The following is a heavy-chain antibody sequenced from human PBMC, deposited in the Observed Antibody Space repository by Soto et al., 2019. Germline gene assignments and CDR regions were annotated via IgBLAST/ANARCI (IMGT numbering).Heavy chain of an antibody. CDR2: INAGNGNT. CDR1: GYTFTSYA. CDR3: ARGYCSGGSCYSDHPARFDP. Sequence: ASVKVSCKASGYTFTSYAMHWVRQAPGQRLEWMGWINAGNGNTKYSQKFQGRVTITRDTSASTAYMELSSLRSEDTAVYYCARGYCSGGSCYSDHPARFDPWGQGTLVTVSS. V-gene: IGHV1-3*01. J-gene: IGHJ5*02. D-gene: IGHD2-15*01.